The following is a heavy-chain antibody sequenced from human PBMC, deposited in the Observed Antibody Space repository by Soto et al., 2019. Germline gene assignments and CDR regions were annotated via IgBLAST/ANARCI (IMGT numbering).Heavy chain of an antibody. CDR3: ARDRTTRGESQYYYYGMDV. J-gene: IGHJ6*02. Sequence: QVQLQESGPGLVKPSETLSLTCTVTGGSISSYFWSWIRQPPGKGLEWIGYIYYSGSTKYNPSLKSRGTISVDTSKNQFSLKLSSVTAADTAVYYCARDRTTRGESQYYYYGMDVWGQGTTVTVSS. CDR2: IYYSGST. V-gene: IGHV4-59*01. D-gene: IGHD1-1*01. CDR1: GGSISSYF.